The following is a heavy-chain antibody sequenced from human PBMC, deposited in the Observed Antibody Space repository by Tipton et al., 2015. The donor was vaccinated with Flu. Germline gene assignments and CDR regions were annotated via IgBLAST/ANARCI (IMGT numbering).Heavy chain of an antibody. D-gene: IGHD5-24*01. CDR1: GFLFSSYW. CDR3: ARDLHGSLEC. CDR2: IKYDGSEK. V-gene: IGHV3-7*01. Sequence: SLRLSCAASGFLFSSYWMAWVRQAPGKGLEWVANIKYDGSEKNYVDSVRGRFTISRDNAKNSLYLQMNSLRAEDTAVYYCARDLHGSLECWGQGTLVTVSS. J-gene: IGHJ4*02.